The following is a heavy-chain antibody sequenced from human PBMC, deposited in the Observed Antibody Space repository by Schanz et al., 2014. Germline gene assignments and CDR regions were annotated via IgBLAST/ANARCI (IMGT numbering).Heavy chain of an antibody. D-gene: IGHD1-20*01. CDR1: GITFSSHS. J-gene: IGHJ4*02. CDR2: ISGGGGTT. V-gene: IGHV3-23*01. CDR3: ANNWNLDY. Sequence: EMQLLESGGGLIQPGGSLRLSCAASGITFSSHSFNWVRQAPGKGLEWVSAISGGGGTTYYTDSVKGRFTISRDNSKSTLYLQMNSLRAEDTAVYYCANNWNLDYWGQGTLVTVSS.